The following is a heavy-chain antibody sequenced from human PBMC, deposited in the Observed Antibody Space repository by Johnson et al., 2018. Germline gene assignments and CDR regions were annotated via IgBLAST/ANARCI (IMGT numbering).Heavy chain of an antibody. J-gene: IGHJ6*03. Sequence: VQLVESGGGLVQPGGSLSLSCAASGFTFSSYEMHWVRQPTGKGLEWVSAIDTTGDTYYPGSVKGRFTISRENANNTLDLEMNSLRTEDTAVYYCARALSGSNSRYYYYYMDVWGKGTTVTVSS. CDR3: ARALSGSNSRYYYYYMDV. V-gene: IGHV3-13*01. CDR1: GFTFSSYE. D-gene: IGHD3-3*01. CDR2: IDTTGDT.